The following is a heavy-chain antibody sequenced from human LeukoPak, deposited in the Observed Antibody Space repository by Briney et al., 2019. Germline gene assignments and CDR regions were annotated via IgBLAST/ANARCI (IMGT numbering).Heavy chain of an antibody. V-gene: IGHV3-13*01. Sequence: GGSLRLSCAASGFTFSSYDMHWVRQATGKGLEWVSAIGTAGDTYYPGSVKGRFTISRENAKNSLYLQMNSLRAGDTAVYYCARGGALLWFGESNAFDIWGQGTMVTVSS. CDR3: ARGGALLWFGESNAFDI. D-gene: IGHD3-10*01. CDR1: GFTFSSYD. J-gene: IGHJ3*02. CDR2: IGTAGDT.